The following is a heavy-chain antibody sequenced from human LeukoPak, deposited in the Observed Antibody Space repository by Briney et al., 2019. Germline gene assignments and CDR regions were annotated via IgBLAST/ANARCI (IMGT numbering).Heavy chain of an antibody. J-gene: IGHJ4*02. V-gene: IGHV3-48*01. CDR1: GFTFSSYS. D-gene: IGHD5-12*01. CDR3: AREGLRASVGY. Sequence: GGSLRLSCAASGFTFSSYSMNWVRQAPGKGLEWVSYISSSSSAIYYADSVKGRFTISRDNAKNSLFLQMNSLRAEDTAVYYCAREGLRASVGYWGQGTLVTVSS. CDR2: ISSSSSAI.